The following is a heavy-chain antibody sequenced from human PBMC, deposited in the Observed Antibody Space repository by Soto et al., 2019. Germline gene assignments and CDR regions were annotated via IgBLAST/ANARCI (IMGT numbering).Heavy chain of an antibody. Sequence: QLQESGPGLVKPSETLSLTCTVSGGSISSFCWSWIRQPPGQGLEWIGYICTGGTTKYNPALKSRVNMSVATAKTQFPLKLASVTAADTAVYYCARVGSKSFYYATDVWGQGTTVTVSS. CDR1: GGSISSFC. V-gene: IGHV4-4*09. J-gene: IGHJ6*02. D-gene: IGHD4-4*01. CDR3: ARVGSKSFYYATDV. CDR2: ICTGGTT.